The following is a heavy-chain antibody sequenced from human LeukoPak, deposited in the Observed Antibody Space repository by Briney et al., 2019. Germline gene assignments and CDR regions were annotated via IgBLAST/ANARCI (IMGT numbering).Heavy chain of an antibody. Sequence: PGGSLRLSCAASGFTFSSYEMNWVRQAPGKGLEWVSYISRSGSTIYYADSVKGRFTISRDNAKNSLYLQMNSLRAEDTAVYYCARHDYGDYDWYFDLWGRGTLVTVSS. CDR1: GFTFSSYE. CDR2: ISRSGSTI. CDR3: ARHDYGDYDWYFDL. V-gene: IGHV3-48*03. D-gene: IGHD4-17*01. J-gene: IGHJ2*01.